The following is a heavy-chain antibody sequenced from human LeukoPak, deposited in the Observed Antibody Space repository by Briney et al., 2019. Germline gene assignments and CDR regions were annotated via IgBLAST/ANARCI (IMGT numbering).Heavy chain of an antibody. CDR1: GFTFSSYS. Sequence: PGGSLRLSCAASGFTFSSYSMNWVRQAPGKGLEWVSSISSSSSYIYYADSVKGRFTISRDSAKNSLYLQMNSLRAEDTAVYYCARDQAAGSYFDYWGQGTLVTVSS. CDR3: ARDQAAGSYFDY. D-gene: IGHD6-13*01. V-gene: IGHV3-21*01. J-gene: IGHJ4*02. CDR2: ISSSSSYI.